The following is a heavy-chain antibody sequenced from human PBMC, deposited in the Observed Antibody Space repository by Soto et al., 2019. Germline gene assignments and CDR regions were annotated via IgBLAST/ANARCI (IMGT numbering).Heavy chain of an antibody. J-gene: IGHJ6*02. D-gene: IGHD1-7*01. CDR1: GYTLTELS. CDR3: ATFFPTGVTGTTSNYYYYGMDV. V-gene: IGHV1-24*01. CDR2: FDPEDGET. Sequence: ASVKVSCKVSGYTLTELSMHWVRQAPGKGLEWMGGFDPEDGETIYAQKFQGRVTMTEDTSTDTAYMELSSLRSEDTAVYYCATFFPTGVTGTTSNYYYYGMDVWGQGTKVTVSS.